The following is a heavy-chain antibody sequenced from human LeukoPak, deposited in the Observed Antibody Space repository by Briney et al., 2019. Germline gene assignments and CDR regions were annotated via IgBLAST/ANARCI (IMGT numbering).Heavy chain of an antibody. Sequence: ASVKVSCKASGYTFTGYYMHWVRQAPGQGLEWMGWINPNSGGTNYAQKFQGRVTMTRDTSISTAYMELNRLRSDDTAVYYCAREFSGWLRLYYFDYWGQGTLVTVSS. V-gene: IGHV1-2*02. D-gene: IGHD5-12*01. CDR1: GYTFTGYY. CDR2: INPNSGGT. J-gene: IGHJ4*02. CDR3: AREFSGWLRLYYFDY.